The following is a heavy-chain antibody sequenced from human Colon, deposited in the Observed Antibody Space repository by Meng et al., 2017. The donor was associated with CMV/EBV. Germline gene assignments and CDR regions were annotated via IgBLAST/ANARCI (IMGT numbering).Heavy chain of an antibody. CDR2: IWGDGSEK. J-gene: IGHJ5*02. D-gene: IGHD1-26*01. CDR1: GFTFRKFG. CDR3: AKGGSGSYDWFDP. V-gene: IGHV3-33*03. Sequence: ASGFTFRKFGMNWVRQAPGKGLEWVAVIWGDGSEKYYSDSVKGRFTIFRDNPRNTLYLQMNSLRPDDTARYFCAKGGSGSYDWFDPWGQGTLVTVSS.